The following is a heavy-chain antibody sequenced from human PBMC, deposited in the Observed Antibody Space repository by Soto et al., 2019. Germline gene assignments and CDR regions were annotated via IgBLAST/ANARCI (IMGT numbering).Heavy chain of an antibody. CDR2: IYPDDSDT. CDR1: GYDFTTFW. CDR3: ASSVLVTSTMNYFDL. J-gene: IGHJ4*02. V-gene: IGHV5-51*01. Sequence: GESLKISCQGGGYDFTTFWIAWVRQRPGEGLEWLGIIYPDDSDTRYSPSFLGQVTISADKSIKTTYLQWSSLKASDTAIYFCASSVLVTSTMNYFDLWGQGTLVTVSS. D-gene: IGHD2-8*02.